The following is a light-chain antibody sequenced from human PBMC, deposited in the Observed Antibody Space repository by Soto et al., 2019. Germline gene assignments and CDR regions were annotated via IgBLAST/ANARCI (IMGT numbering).Light chain of an antibody. J-gene: IGLJ2*01. Sequence: QSVLTQPASVSGSPGQSITISCTGTSSDVGGYNYVSWYQQHPGKAPKLMIYDVSNRPSGVSNRFSGSKSGNTASLTISGLQAEDEDDYYCSSYTCSSTYVVFGGGTQLTVL. V-gene: IGLV2-14*01. CDR3: SSYTCSSTYVV. CDR2: DVS. CDR1: SSDVGGYNY.